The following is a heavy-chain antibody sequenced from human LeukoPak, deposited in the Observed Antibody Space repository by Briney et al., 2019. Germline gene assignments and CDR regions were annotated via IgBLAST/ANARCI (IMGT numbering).Heavy chain of an antibody. CDR1: GGSISSGGYS. D-gene: IGHD3-9*01. J-gene: IGHJ4*02. Sequence: SETLSLTCAVSGGSISSGGYSWSWIRQPPGKGLEWIGYIYYSGSTYYSPSLKSRVTISVDTSKNQFSLKLSSVTAADTAVYYCARALDILTGYEYWGQGTLVTVSS. CDR3: ARALDILTGYEY. V-gene: IGHV4-30-4*07. CDR2: IYYSGST.